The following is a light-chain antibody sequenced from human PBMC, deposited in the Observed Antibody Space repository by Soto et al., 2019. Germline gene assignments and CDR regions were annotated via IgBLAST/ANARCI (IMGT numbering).Light chain of an antibody. CDR2: DDN. Sequence: QSVLTQPPSVSAAPGQEVTISCSGSSSNIGGNSVSWYQQLPGTAPTLLIYDDNKRPSGIPDRFSGSKSGTSATLGITGFQTGDEADYYCGSWDSSMSAYVFGTGTKVTVL. J-gene: IGLJ1*01. CDR1: SSNIGGNS. CDR3: GSWDSSMSAYV. V-gene: IGLV1-51*01.